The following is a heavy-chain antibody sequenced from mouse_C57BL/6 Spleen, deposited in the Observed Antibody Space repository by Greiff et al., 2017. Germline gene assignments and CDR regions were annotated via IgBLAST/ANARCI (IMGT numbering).Heavy chain of an antibody. V-gene: IGHV1-72*01. CDR1: GYTFTSYW. D-gene: IGHD1-1*01. Sequence: QVQLQQPGAELVKPGASVKLSCKASGYTFTSYWMHWVKQRPGRGLEWIGSIDPNSGGTKYNEKFKSKATLTVDKPSSTAYMQLSSLTSEDSAVYYCARGGFVTTIVASEDFDYWGQGTTLTVSS. CDR3: ARGGFVTTIVASEDFDY. J-gene: IGHJ2*01. CDR2: IDPNSGGT.